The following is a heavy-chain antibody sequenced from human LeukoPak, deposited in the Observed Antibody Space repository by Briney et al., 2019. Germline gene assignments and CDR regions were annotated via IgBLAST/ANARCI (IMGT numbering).Heavy chain of an antibody. CDR1: GGTFSSYA. D-gene: IGHD3-3*01. CDR3: ARVGGYDFWSGLNWFDP. Sequence: ASVKVSCKASGGTFSSYAISWVRQAPGQGLEWMGGIIPIFGTANYAQKFQGRVTITTDESTSTAYMELSSLRSEDTAVYYCARVGGYDFWSGLNWFDPWGQGTLVTSPQ. V-gene: IGHV1-69*05. J-gene: IGHJ5*02. CDR2: IIPIFGTA.